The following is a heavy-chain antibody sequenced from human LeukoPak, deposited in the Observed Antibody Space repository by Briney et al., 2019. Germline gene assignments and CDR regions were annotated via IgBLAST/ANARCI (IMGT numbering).Heavy chain of an antibody. CDR1: GFTFSNFY. J-gene: IGHJ4*02. V-gene: IGHV3-11*06. D-gene: IGHD3-22*01. CDR3: ARESDSSGYYDY. CDR2: ISSSSTYT. Sequence: GGSLRLSCAASGFTFSNFYMSWIRQAPGKGLEWVSYISSSSTYTNTADSVRGRFTISRDNAKNSLYLQMNRLRVEDTAVYYCARESDSSGYYDYWGQGTLVTVSS.